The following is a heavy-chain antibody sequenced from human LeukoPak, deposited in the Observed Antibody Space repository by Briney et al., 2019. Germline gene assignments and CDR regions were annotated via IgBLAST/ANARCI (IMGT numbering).Heavy chain of an antibody. J-gene: IGHJ4*02. D-gene: IGHD3-10*01. CDR1: GYTFTGYY. V-gene: IGHV1-2*02. CDR2: INPNSGGT. Sequence: ASVKVSCKASGYTFTGYYMHWVRQDPGQGLEWVGWINPNSGGTNYAQKFQGRVTMTGDTSISTAYMELSRLRSDDTAVYYCARGLWFGELFGIDYWGQGTLVTVSS. CDR3: ARGLWFGELFGIDY.